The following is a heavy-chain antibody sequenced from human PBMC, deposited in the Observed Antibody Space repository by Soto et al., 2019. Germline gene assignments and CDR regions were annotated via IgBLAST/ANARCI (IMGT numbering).Heavy chain of an antibody. Sequence: EVQLVESGGGLVQPGGSLKLSCAASGFTFSDLAVDWVRQAPDKGLEWVGRIRRKSNNYATTYGESGTGRSTISREDSKNTAYLPMKNLGTEDTAVYYWAYIRGWGQGTLVTVSS. J-gene: IGHJ4*02. V-gene: IGHV3-73*02. CDR1: GFTFSDLA. CDR3: AYIRG. D-gene: IGHD3-3*02. CDR2: IRRKSNNYAT.